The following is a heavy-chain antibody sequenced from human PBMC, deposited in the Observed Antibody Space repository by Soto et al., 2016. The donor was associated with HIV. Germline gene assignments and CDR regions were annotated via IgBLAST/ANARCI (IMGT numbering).Heavy chain of an antibody. CDR1: GFTFSSYA. D-gene: IGHD6-13*01. CDR2: ISGSGGST. CDR3: AKEIIAAAGQDSEPPDYYYYVWTL. J-gene: IGHJ6*04. V-gene: IGHV3-23*01. Sequence: EVQLLESGGGLVQPGGSLRLSCAASGFTFSSYAMSWVRQAPGKGLEWVSAISGSGGSTYYADSVKGRFTISRDNSKNTLYLQMNSLRAEDTAVYYCAKEIIAAAGQDSEPPDYYYYVWTLGPKGPRSPSPQ.